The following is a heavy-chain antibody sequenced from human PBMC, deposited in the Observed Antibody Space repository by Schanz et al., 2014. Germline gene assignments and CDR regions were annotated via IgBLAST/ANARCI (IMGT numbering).Heavy chain of an antibody. CDR2: ISSGGGST. D-gene: IGHD1-1*01. J-gene: IGHJ4*02. Sequence: EVQLLESGGGLVQPGGSLRLSCASSGFSFTTYAMSWVRQAPGKGLEWVSSISSGGGSTYYADSVKGRFTISRDNSKNTLYLQMNSLRAGDAAVYYCARDRRNADLDYWGQGTLVTVSS. CDR3: ARDRRNADLDY. CDR1: GFSFTTYA. V-gene: IGHV3-23*01.